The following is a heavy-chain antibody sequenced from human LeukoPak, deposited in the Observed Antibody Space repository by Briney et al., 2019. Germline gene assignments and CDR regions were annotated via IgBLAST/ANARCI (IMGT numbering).Heavy chain of an antibody. CDR3: ARDPNYYGSGSSDY. D-gene: IGHD3-10*01. J-gene: IGHJ4*02. Sequence: GGSLRLSCAASGFTFSSYAMHWVRQAPGKGLQWVAVMSYDGSNKYYADSVKGRFTISSDNFKNTLYLQMNSLRAEDTAVYYCARDPNYYGSGSSDYWGQGTLVTVSS. CDR1: GFTFSSYA. V-gene: IGHV3-30-3*01. CDR2: MSYDGSNK.